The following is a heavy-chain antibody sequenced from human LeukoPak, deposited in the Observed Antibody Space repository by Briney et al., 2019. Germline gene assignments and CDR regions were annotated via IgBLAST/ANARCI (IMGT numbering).Heavy chain of an antibody. V-gene: IGHV3-30-3*01. Sequence: GGSLRLSCAASGFTFSSYAMHWVRQAPGKGLEWVAVISYDGSNKYYADSVKGRFTISRDNSKNTLYLQMNSLRAEDAAVYYCTRGDFYVGAQDYWGQGTLVAVSS. D-gene: IGHD1-26*01. CDR3: TRGDFYVGAQDY. CDR1: GFTFSSYA. CDR2: ISYDGSNK. J-gene: IGHJ4*02.